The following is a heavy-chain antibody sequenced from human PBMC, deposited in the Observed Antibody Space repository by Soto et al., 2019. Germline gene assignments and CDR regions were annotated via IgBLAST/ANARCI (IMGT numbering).Heavy chain of an antibody. Sequence: GGSLRLSCAASGFTFSSYWMSWVRQAPGKGLEWVANIKQDGSEKYYVDSVKGRFTISRDNAKNSLYLQMNSLRAEDTAVYYCALSSEAAGPSLDYWGQGTLVTVSS. CDR2: IKQDGSEK. J-gene: IGHJ4*02. D-gene: IGHD6-13*01. V-gene: IGHV3-7*01. CDR3: ALSSEAAGPSLDY. CDR1: GFTFSSYW.